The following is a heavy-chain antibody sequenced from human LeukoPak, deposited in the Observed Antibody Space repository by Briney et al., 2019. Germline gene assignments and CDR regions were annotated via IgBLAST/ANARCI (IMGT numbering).Heavy chain of an antibody. J-gene: IGHJ6*02. V-gene: IGHV3-74*01. D-gene: IGHD3-9*01. CDR3: ARPRNDILSGFHYYYGLDG. Sequence: LGGSLRLSCAASGFTFSRYWMHWVRQAPGQGLVWVSRINSDGRSTSYADSVKGRFTISRDNAKNTLYLQMNSLRAEGTAVYYCARPRNDILSGFHYYYGLDGWGQGTTVTVSS. CDR1: GFTFSRYW. CDR2: INSDGRST.